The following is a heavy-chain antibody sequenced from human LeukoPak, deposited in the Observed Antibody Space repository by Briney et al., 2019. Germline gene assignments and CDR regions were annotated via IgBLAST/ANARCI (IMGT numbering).Heavy chain of an antibody. Sequence: ASVKVSCKASGYTFTSYGISWVGQAPGQGLEWMGWISAYNGNTNYAQKLQGRVTMTTDTSTSTAYMELRSLRSDDTAVYYCARDSSLLGDYYDFWSGYRPYYFDYWGQGTLVTVSS. J-gene: IGHJ4*02. V-gene: IGHV1-18*01. CDR3: ARDSSLLGDYYDFWSGYRPYYFDY. CDR1: GYTFTSYG. D-gene: IGHD3-3*01. CDR2: ISAYNGNT.